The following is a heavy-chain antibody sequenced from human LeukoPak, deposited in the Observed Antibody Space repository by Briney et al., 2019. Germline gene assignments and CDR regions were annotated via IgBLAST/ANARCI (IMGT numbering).Heavy chain of an antibody. CDR3: ARDQEWLRFDY. CDR1: GGTFSSYA. D-gene: IGHD5-12*01. J-gene: IGHJ4*02. Sequence: GASVKVSCKASGGTFSSYAISWVRQAPGQRLEWMGRIIPIFGTANYAQKFQGRVTITTDESTSTAYMELSSLRSEDTAVYYCARDQEWLRFDYWGQGTLVTVSS. V-gene: IGHV1-69*05. CDR2: IIPIFGTA.